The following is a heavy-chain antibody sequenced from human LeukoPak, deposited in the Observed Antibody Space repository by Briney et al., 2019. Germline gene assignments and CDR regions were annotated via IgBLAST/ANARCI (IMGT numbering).Heavy chain of an antibody. CDR1: GFTFSSYW. D-gene: IGHD1-26*01. V-gene: IGHV3-7*01. Sequence: PGGSLKLSCAASGFTFSSYWMSWVRQAPGKGLEWVANIKQDGSEKYYVDSVKGRFTISRDNAKNSLYLQMNSLRAEDTAVYYCARVPSGNYYHYYYMDVWGKGTTVTVSS. CDR3: ARVPSGNYYHYYYMDV. CDR2: IKQDGSEK. J-gene: IGHJ6*03.